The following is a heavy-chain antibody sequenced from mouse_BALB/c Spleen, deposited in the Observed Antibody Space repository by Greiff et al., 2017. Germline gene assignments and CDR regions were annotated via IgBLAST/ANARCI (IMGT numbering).Heavy chain of an antibody. CDR1: GYSITSGYY. CDR2: ISYDGSN. Sequence: DVQLQESGPGLVKPSQSLSLTCSVTGYSITSGYYWNWIRQFPGNKLEWMGYISYDGSNNYNPSLKNRISITRDTSKNQFFLKLNSVTTEDTATYYCARAGFWFAYWGQGTLVTVSA. CDR3: ARAGFWFAY. V-gene: IGHV3-6*02. J-gene: IGHJ3*01.